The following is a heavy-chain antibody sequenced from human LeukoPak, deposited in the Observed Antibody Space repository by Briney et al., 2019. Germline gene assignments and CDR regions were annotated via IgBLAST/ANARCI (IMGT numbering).Heavy chain of an antibody. CDR3: AREAVGYFDY. J-gene: IGHJ4*02. CDR1: GFTVSSNY. CDR2: IYSGGST. D-gene: IGHD4-23*01. Sequence: PWGSLRLSCAASGFTVSSNYMSWVRQAPGKGLEWVSVIYSGGSTYYADSVKGRFTISRDHSKNTLYLQMNRLRAEETAVYYCAREAVGYFDYWGQGTLVTVSS. V-gene: IGHV3-66*01.